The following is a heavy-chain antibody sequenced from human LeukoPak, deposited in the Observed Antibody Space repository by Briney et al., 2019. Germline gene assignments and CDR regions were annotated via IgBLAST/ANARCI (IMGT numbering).Heavy chain of an antibody. CDR2: INTNSGGT. CDR1: GYIFTGYY. Sequence: ASVKVSCKASGYIFTGYYMHWVRQAPGQGLEWMGWINTNSGGTNYAQKFQDRVTMTRDTSISTAYMELSSLRSDDTAVYYCARPNNLYSGYGFSNWFDPWGQGTLVTVSS. D-gene: IGHD5-12*01. CDR3: ARPNNLYSGYGFSNWFDP. J-gene: IGHJ5*02. V-gene: IGHV1-2*02.